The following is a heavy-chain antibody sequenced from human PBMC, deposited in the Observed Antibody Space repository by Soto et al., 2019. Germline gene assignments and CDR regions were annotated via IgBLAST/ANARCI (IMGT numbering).Heavy chain of an antibody. Sequence: QVQLQQWGAGMLKPSETLSLTCAFFGGSFSAYYCSWIRQPPGKGLELIGEINHSGSTNYNPSLKRRLTISVDTSKNQFSLKLSSVTAADTAVYYCARGWRSSDPWGQGTLVTVSS. J-gene: IGHJ5*02. V-gene: IGHV4-34*01. D-gene: IGHD3-16*01. CDR3: ARGWRSSDP. CDR2: INHSGST. CDR1: GGSFSAYY.